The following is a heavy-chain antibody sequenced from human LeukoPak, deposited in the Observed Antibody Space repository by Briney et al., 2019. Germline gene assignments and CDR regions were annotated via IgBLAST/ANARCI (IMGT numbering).Heavy chain of an antibody. CDR1: GFTFSSYW. V-gene: IGHV3-7*01. CDR3: ARETMGADIVVVPTPFDAFDL. CDR2: IKQDGSEK. D-gene: IGHD2-2*01. J-gene: IGHJ3*01. Sequence: PGGSLRLSCAASGFTFSSYWMHWVRQAPGKGLVWVANIKQDGSEKYYVDSVKGRFTISRDNAKNSMYLQMNSLRAEDTAVYYCARETMGADIVVVPTPFDAFDLWGQGTMVTVSS.